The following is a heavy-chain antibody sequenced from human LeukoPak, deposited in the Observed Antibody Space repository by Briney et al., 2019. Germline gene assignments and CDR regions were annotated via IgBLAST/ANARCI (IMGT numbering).Heavy chain of an antibody. J-gene: IGHJ4*02. Sequence: KPSETLSLTCTVSGGSISSGSYYWSWIRQPAGKGLEWIGRIYTSGSTNYNPSLKSRVTISVDTSKNQFSLKLSSVTAADTAVYYCARAGIVEMAIFNYWGQGTLVTVSS. D-gene: IGHD5-24*01. CDR1: GGSISSGSYY. V-gene: IGHV4-61*02. CDR3: ARAGIVEMAIFNY. CDR2: IYTSGST.